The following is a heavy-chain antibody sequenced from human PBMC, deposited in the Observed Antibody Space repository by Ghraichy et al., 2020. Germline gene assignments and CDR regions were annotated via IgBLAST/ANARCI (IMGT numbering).Heavy chain of an antibody. CDR1: GFTFSSYG. V-gene: IGHV3-30*02. CDR2: IRYDGSNK. CDR3: ARLSGSYERLYYYYGMDV. J-gene: IGHJ6*02. Sequence: GGSLRLSCAASGFTFSSYGMHWVRQAPGKGLEWVAFIRYDGSNKYYADSVKGRFTISRDNSKNTLYLQMNSLRAEDTAVYYCARLSGSYERLYYYYGMDVWGQGTTVTVSS. D-gene: IGHD1-26*01.